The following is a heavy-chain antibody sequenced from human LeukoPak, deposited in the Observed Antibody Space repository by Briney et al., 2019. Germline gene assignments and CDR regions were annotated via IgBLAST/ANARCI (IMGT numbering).Heavy chain of an antibody. J-gene: IGHJ4*02. V-gene: IGHV4-34*01. CDR3: ARLRGSSWAADDY. D-gene: IGHD6-13*01. CDR2: INHSGST. Sequence: SETLSLTCAVYGGSFSGYYWSWIRQPPGKGLEWIGEINHSGSTNYNPSLKGRVTISVDTSKNQFSLKLSSVTAADTAVYYCARLRGSSWAADDYWGQGTLVTVS. CDR1: GGSFSGYY.